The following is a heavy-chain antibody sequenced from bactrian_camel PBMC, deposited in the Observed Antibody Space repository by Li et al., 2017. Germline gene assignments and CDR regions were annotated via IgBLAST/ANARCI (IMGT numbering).Heavy chain of an antibody. CDR1: GFTFRSHY. J-gene: IGHJ6*01. Sequence: HVQLVESGGGTVEPGDSLKLTCKASGFTFRSHYMYWLRQAPGKGLEWVAGRVHTGGGSTYYADSVKGRFTIYLDSTKNTLYLQMDALKPEDTGMYYCAADVRVGRYLGRCDFGAYGQGTQVTVS. CDR2: VHTGGGST. CDR3: AADVRVGRYLGRCDFGA. V-gene: IGHV3S1*01. D-gene: IGHD1*01.